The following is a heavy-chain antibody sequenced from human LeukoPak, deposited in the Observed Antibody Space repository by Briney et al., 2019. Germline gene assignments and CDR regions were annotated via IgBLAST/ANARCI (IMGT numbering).Heavy chain of an antibody. J-gene: IGHJ6*03. D-gene: IGHD1-1*01. CDR2: IYYSGST. Sequence: PSETLSLTCAVYGGSFSGYYWSWIRQPPGKGLEWIGYIYYSGSTNYNPSLKSRVTISVDTSKNQFSLKLSSVTAADTAVYYCARVTHWYMDVWGKGTTVTVSS. CDR3: ARVTHWYMDV. CDR1: GGSFSGYY. V-gene: IGHV4-59*01.